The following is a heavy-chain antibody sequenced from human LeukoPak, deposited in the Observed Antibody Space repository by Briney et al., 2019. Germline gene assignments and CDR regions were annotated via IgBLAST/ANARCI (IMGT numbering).Heavy chain of an antibody. V-gene: IGHV3-23*01. CDR1: GFTFSSYA. CDR3: AKDLDPEAGDYEFGYFDY. J-gene: IGHJ4*02. CDR2: ISGSGGST. Sequence: GGSLRLSCAASGFTFSSYAMSWVRQAPGKGLEWVSGISGSGGSTYYADSVKGRFTISRDNSKNTLYLQMNSLRAEDTAVYYCAKDLDPEAGDYEFGYFDYWGQGTLVTVSS. D-gene: IGHD4-17*01.